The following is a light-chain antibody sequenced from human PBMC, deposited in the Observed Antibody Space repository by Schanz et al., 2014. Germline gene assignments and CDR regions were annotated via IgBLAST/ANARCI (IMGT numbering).Light chain of an antibody. CDR1: SSDVGGYNY. Sequence: QSALTQPPSASGSPGQSVTLSCTGTSSDVGGYNYVSWYQQHPGKAPKLMIYEVSRRPSGVPDRFSGSKSGNTASLTISGLQAEDEADYFCATWDDSPNGYVFGTGTKLTVL. V-gene: IGLV2-8*01. J-gene: IGLJ1*01. CDR2: EVS. CDR3: ATWDDSPNGYV.